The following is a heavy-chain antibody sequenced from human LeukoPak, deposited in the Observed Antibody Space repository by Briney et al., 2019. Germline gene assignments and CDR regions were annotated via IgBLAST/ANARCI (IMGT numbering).Heavy chain of an antibody. CDR1: GFTFSSYG. CDR3: ARERDPYGDYIIDAFDI. D-gene: IGHD4-17*01. CDR2: IWYEADNQ. Sequence: GGSLRLSCAASGFTFSSYGMHWVRQAPGKGLEWVAIIWYEADNQYYADSVKGRFTISRDNSNNMLYLQMNSLRVEDTAVYYCARERDPYGDYIIDAFDIWGRGTMVTVSS. V-gene: IGHV3-33*01. J-gene: IGHJ3*02.